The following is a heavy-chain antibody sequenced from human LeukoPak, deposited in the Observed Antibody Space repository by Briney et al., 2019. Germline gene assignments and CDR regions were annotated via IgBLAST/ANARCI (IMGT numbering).Heavy chain of an antibody. Sequence: ASVKVSCKASGYTFPSYFMHWVRQAPGQGLEWMGIINPTGGSTTYAQKFQGRVTMTRDTSTSTVYMELSSLRSDDTAVYYCARDQLGIDLHFDSWGQGTLVTVSS. CDR3: ARDQLGIDLHFDS. J-gene: IGHJ4*02. CDR2: INPTGGST. CDR1: GYTFPSYF. D-gene: IGHD3-16*01. V-gene: IGHV1-46*01.